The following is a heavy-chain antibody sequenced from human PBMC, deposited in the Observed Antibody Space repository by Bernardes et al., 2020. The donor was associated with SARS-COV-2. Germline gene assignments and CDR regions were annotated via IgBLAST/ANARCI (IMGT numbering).Heavy chain of an antibody. Sequence: GVLRLSCAASGFTFTSFGMHWVRQAPGKGLEWVAFIAYDDGHKYYEDSVKGRFTISRDNSKNTLYLQMNSLRAEDTALYYCATLNLGNFDYWGQGTLVTVSS. CDR1: GFTFTSFG. D-gene: IGHD7-27*01. CDR2: IAYDDGHK. CDR3: ATLNLGNFDY. V-gene: IGHV3-30*02. J-gene: IGHJ4*02.